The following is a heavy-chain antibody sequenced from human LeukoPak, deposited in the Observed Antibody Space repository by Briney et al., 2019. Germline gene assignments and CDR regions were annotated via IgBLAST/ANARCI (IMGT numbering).Heavy chain of an antibody. Sequence: SETLSLTCAVYGGSFSDYYWGWIRQPPGKGLEWIGEINHSGTINYNSSLKSRLTLSVDTSKNQVSLNLSSVTAADTAVYYCARQTGQWLVRPWGGWFDPWGQGTLVTVSS. V-gene: IGHV4-34*01. J-gene: IGHJ5*02. CDR2: INHSGTI. CDR1: GGSFSDYY. D-gene: IGHD6-19*01. CDR3: ARQTGQWLVRPWGGWFDP.